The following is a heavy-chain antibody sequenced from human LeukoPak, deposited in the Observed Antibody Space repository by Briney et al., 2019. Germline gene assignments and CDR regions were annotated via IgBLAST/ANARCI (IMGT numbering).Heavy chain of an antibody. D-gene: IGHD4-23*01. CDR3: ARERPDDYGGNPIYDY. CDR2: LYYSGST. CDR1: GGSISSYY. Sequence: PSETLSLTCAVSGGSISSYYWTWIRQPPGKGLEWIGSLYYSGSTNYNPSLKSRVTISVDTSKNQFSLKLSSVTAADTAVYYCARERPDDYGGNPIYDYWGQGTLVTVSS. J-gene: IGHJ4*02. V-gene: IGHV4-59*01.